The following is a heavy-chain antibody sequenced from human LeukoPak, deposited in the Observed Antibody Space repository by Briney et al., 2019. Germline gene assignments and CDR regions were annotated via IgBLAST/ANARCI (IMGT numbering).Heavy chain of an antibody. V-gene: IGHV1-46*01. D-gene: IGHD6-19*01. CDR2: INPSGGST. Sequence: VASVKVSCKASEYTFTSYYMHWVRQAPGRGLEWMGIINPSGGSTSYAQKFQGRVTMTRDTSTSTVYMELSSLRSEDTAVYYCARFEKYSSGWLASWFDPWGQGTLVTVSS. CDR3: ARFEKYSSGWLASWFDP. J-gene: IGHJ5*02. CDR1: EYTFTSYY.